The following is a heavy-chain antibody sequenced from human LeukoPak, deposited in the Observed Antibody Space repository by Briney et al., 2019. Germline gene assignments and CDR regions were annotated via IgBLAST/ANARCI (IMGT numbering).Heavy chain of an antibody. J-gene: IGHJ5*02. CDR3: ARVEKYTTSGPTDP. Sequence: ETLSLTCTVSGGSISSYYWSWIRQPPGKGLKWIGNIYYSGYTTYSPSLRSRVTISVDTSKNQFSLKLSSVTAADTAVYYCARVEKYTTSGPTDPWGQGTLVTVSS. V-gene: IGHV4-59*12. CDR2: IYYSGYT. CDR1: GGSISSYY. D-gene: IGHD6-13*01.